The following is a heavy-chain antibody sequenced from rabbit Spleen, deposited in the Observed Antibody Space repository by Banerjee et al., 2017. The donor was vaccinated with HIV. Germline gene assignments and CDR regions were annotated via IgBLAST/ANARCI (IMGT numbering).Heavy chain of an antibody. D-gene: IGHD4-1*01. V-gene: IGHV1S40*01. Sequence: QSLEESGGGLVKPGGTLTLTCKASGFSLFSYWMCWVRQAPGKGLDLIGCIGSGTGTTYYATWAKGRFTISKTSSTTVTLQMTSLTAADTATYFCARAIVPWLGLTRLDLWGPGTLVTVS. CDR1: GFSLFSYW. CDR2: IGSGTGTT. J-gene: IGHJ3*01. CDR3: ARAIVPWLGLTRLDL.